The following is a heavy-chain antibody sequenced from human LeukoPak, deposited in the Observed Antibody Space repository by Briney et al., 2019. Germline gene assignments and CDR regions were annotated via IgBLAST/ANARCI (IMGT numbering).Heavy chain of an antibody. Sequence: SQTLSLTCTVSGGSISSGSYYWSWIRQPAGKGLEWIGRIYTSGSTNYNPSLKSRVTISVDTSKNQFSLKLSSVTAADTAVYYCARDYGDGIAAAGFFDYWGQGTLVTVSS. CDR3: ARDYGDGIAAAGFFDY. V-gene: IGHV4-61*02. CDR1: GGSISSGSYY. CDR2: IYTSGST. J-gene: IGHJ4*02. D-gene: IGHD6-13*01.